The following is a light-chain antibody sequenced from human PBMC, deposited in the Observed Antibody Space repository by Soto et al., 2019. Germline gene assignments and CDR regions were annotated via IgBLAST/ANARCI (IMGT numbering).Light chain of an antibody. CDR2: GNS. V-gene: IGLV1-40*01. J-gene: IGLJ1*01. Sequence: QSVLTQPPSVSGAPGQRVTISCTGSSSNIGAGYDVHWYQQLPGTAPKLLIYGNSNRPSGVPDRLSGSKSGTSDSLAITGLQAEDEADYYCQSYDSSLSGYVFGTGTKLTVL. CDR1: SSNIGAGYD. CDR3: QSYDSSLSGYV.